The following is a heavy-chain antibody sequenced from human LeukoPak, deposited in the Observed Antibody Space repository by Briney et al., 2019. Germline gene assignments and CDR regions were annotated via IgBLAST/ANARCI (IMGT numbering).Heavy chain of an antibody. D-gene: IGHD6-13*01. V-gene: IGHV1-18*04. Sequence: ASVKVSCKASGYTFINYGISWVRQAPRQGLEWMGWISGYNGNTKYAQKLQGRVTITRDTPTSTAYMELRSLRSDDTAIYYCARLGITAAFFDYWGQGTLVTVSS. CDR2: ISGYNGNT. CDR1: GYTFINYG. CDR3: ARLGITAAFFDY. J-gene: IGHJ4*02.